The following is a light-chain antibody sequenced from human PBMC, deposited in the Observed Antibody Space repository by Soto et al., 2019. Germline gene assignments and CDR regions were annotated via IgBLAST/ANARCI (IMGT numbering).Light chain of an antibody. J-gene: IGKJ3*01. CDR2: GAS. CDR3: QQLNSFPIP. V-gene: IGKV1-9*01. Sequence: IQLTQSPSSLSASVGDRVTISCRASQGIANFLAWYQQKPGKAPKLLIYGASTLQSGVPSRFSGSGSGTDFTLTISSLQTEDFATYYCQQLNSFPIPFGTGTKVDIK. CDR1: QGIANF.